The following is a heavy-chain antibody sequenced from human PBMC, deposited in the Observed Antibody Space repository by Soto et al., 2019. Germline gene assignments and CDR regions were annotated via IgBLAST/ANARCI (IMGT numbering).Heavy chain of an antibody. CDR2: ISSSAGDT. CDR1: GFTFSSYG. J-gene: IGHJ4*02. Sequence: GGSLRLSCAASGFTFSSYGMHWVRQAPGKGLEWVAGISSSAGDTYYADSVKGRFTISRGNSKNTLHLQMSSLRAEDTAVYYCARARSRVSGTFWGQGTLVTVSS. D-gene: IGHD1-20*01. CDR3: ARARSRVSGTF. V-gene: IGHV3-23*01.